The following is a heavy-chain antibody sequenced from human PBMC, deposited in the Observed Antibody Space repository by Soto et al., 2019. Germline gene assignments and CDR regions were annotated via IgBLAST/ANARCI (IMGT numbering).Heavy chain of an antibody. D-gene: IGHD1-26*01. J-gene: IGHJ5*02. CDR1: GFTFNSYW. V-gene: IGHV3-7*04. CDR3: ARGWGVAP. Sequence: EVQLVESGGGLVQPGGSLRLSCAASGFTFNSYWMTWVRQAPGKGLEWVANIKQDGSEKYYVDSVKGRFTISRDNAKNSLYLQMNSLSAEETGVYYCARGWGVAPWGQGTLVTVSS. CDR2: IKQDGSEK.